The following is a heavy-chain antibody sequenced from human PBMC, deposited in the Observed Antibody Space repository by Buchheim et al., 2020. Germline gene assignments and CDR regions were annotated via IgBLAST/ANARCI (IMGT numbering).Heavy chain of an antibody. Sequence: QVQLQQWGAGLLTPSETLSLTCAVYGGSFSGYYWSWIRQPPGKGLEWIGEINHSGSTNYNPSLKSRVTISVDTSKNQFSLKLSSVTAADTAVYYCARGSSGYYYYYYYGMDVWGQGTT. CDR2: INHSGST. CDR1: GGSFSGYY. V-gene: IGHV4-34*01. D-gene: IGHD3-22*01. CDR3: ARGSSGYYYYYYYGMDV. J-gene: IGHJ6*02.